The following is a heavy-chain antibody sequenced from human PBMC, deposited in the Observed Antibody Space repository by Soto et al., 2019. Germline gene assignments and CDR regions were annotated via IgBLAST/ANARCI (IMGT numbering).Heavy chain of an antibody. D-gene: IGHD2-15*01. V-gene: IGHV3-21*01. J-gene: IGHJ5*01. CDR2: ITNRGTHT. Sequence: EVQLVESGGGLVKPGESLRLSCAASGFSFSSYTMNWVRQAPGKGLQWVSSITNRGTHTYSAHSVKGRFTISRDNDKNSLYLQMNNLRAEDTAIYFCARAHEVAWFDSWGLGTLVTVTS. CDR1: GFSFSSYT. CDR3: ARAHEVAWFDS.